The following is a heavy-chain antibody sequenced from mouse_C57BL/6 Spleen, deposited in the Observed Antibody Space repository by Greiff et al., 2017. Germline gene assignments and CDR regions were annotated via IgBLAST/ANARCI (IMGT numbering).Heavy chain of an antibody. V-gene: IGHV1-19*01. CDR2: INPYNGGT. J-gene: IGHJ2*01. CDR1: GYTFPDYY. D-gene: IGHD2-3*01. Sequence: EVQLQQSGPVLVKPGASVKMSCKASGYTFPDYYMNWVKQSHGKSLEWIGVINPYNGGTSYNQKFKGKATLTVDKSSSPAYMELNSLTSEDSAVYYCARGDGYSWGQGTTLTVSS. CDR3: ARGDGYS.